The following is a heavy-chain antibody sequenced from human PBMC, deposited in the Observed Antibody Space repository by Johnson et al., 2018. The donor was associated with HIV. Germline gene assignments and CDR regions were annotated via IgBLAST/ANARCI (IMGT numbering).Heavy chain of an antibody. V-gene: IGHV3-13*01. CDR1: GFTFSSYD. D-gene: IGHD1-7*01. J-gene: IGHJ3*02. CDR3: ARDRAEVWNFDGFDI. CDR2: IGTAGDT. Sequence: MQLVESGGGVVQPGWSLRLSCAASGFTFSSYDMHWVRQATGKGLEWVSAIGTAGDTYYVDSVKGRFTISRDNAKNSLYLEMNSLRAEDTAVYYCARDRAEVWNFDGFDIWGQGTMVTVSS.